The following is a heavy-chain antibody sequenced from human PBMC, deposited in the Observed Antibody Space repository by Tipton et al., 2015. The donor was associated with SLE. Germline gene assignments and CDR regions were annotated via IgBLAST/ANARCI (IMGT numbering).Heavy chain of an antibody. CDR2: IYYSGST. V-gene: IGHV4-39*07. Sequence: TLSLTCTVSGGSISSSSYYWGWIRQPPGKGLEWIGSIYYSGSTYYNPSLKSRVTISVDRSRNQFSLKLTSVTAADTAVYYCARGNRIAVAGYYYMDVWGKGTTVTVSS. J-gene: IGHJ6*03. CDR1: GGSISSSSYY. D-gene: IGHD6-19*01. CDR3: ARGNRIAVAGYYYMDV.